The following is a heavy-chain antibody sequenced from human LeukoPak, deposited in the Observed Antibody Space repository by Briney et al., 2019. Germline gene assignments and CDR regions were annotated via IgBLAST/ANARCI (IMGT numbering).Heavy chain of an antibody. J-gene: IGHJ5*02. V-gene: IGHV6-1*01. CDR2: TYYRSTWYN. D-gene: IGHD2-2*01. Sequence: SQTLSLTCALSGDSVSSNSVIWNWIRQSPSRGLEWLGRTYYRSTWYNDYAVSVRGRITVNPDTSKNQFSLHLNSVTPEDTAVYYCARRLTQYDCFDPWGQGILVTVPS. CDR1: GDSVSSNSVI. CDR3: ARRLTQYDCFDP.